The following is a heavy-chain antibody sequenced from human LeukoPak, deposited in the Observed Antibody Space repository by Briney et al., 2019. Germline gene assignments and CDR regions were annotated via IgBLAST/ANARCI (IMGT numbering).Heavy chain of an antibody. CDR2: NRNKANNYDT. CDR1: GFTFSSYE. D-gene: IGHD5-24*01. J-gene: IGHJ4*02. Sequence: GESLRLSCAASGFTFSSYEMNWVRQAPGKGLEWVGRNRNKANNYDTEYAASVEGRFTISRDDSKNSVYLQMNSLGTEDTAVYYCANFFGNNFGYWGQGTRVTVSS. CDR3: ANFFGNNFGY. V-gene: IGHV3-72*01.